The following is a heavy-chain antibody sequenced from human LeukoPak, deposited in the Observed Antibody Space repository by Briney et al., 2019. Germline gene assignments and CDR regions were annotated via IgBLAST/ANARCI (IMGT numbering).Heavy chain of an antibody. J-gene: IGHJ4*02. V-gene: IGHV4-59*01. D-gene: IGHD2/OR15-2a*01. CDR3: ARGVGLLSPRGAGYFDY. Sequence: SETLSLTCTVSGGSISSYYWSWIRQPPGKGLEWVGDIYYSGSTNYNPSLKSRVTISVGTSKKQFPLKLSSVTAADTAVYHCARGVGLLSPRGAGYFDYWGQGTLVTVSS. CDR1: GGSISSYY. CDR2: IYYSGST.